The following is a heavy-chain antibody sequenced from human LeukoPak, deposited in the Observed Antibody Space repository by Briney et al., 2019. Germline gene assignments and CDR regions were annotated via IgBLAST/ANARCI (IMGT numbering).Heavy chain of an antibody. CDR1: GFTFSSYW. CDR3: ARGVRGVIITEIYYYMDV. D-gene: IGHD3-10*01. V-gene: IGHV3-7*04. CDR2: IKQDGSEK. Sequence: GGSLRLSCAASGFTFSSYWMSWVRQAPGKGLEWVANIKQDGSEKYYVDSVKGRFTISRDNAKNSLYLQMNSLRAEDSAVYYCARGVRGVIITEIYYYMDVWGKGTTVTVSS. J-gene: IGHJ6*03.